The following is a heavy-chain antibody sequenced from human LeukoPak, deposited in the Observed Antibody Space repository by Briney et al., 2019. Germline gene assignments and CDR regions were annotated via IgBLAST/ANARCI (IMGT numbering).Heavy chain of an antibody. D-gene: IGHD1-26*01. Sequence: GGSLRLSCAASGFTLSSYGMHWVRQAPGKGLEWVAVISYDGSNKYYADSVKGRFTISRDNAKNSLYLQMNSLRAEDTAVYYCAVREAFDIWGQGTMVTVSS. CDR2: ISYDGSNK. CDR3: AVREAFDI. CDR1: GFTLSSYG. V-gene: IGHV3-30*03. J-gene: IGHJ3*02.